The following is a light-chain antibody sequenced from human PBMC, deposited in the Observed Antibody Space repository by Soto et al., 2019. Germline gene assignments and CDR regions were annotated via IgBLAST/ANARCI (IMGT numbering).Light chain of an antibody. CDR2: AAS. CDR1: QSESSTY. V-gene: IGKV3-20*01. J-gene: IGKJ4*01. Sequence: EIVLTQSPGTLSLSPGERATLSCRASQSESSTYLAWYQQKPGQAPRLLIYAASTRATGIPDRFSGSGSGTDFSLTINRLEPEDFAVYYCQQYDTSPPLTFGGGTKVDIK. CDR3: QQYDTSPPLT.